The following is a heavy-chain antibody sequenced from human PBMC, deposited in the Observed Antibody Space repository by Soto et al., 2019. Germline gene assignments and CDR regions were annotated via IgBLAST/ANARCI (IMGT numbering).Heavy chain of an antibody. J-gene: IGHJ4*02. V-gene: IGHV3-74*01. Sequence: EVLLVESGGALIQPGGSLTISCAASGFTFSSYWMFWVRQAPGEGLMWVSRINSDGTITDYAEFVRGRFTISRDNAKNTLYLQLNSLRAEDTAIYYCAREYYGSGIWGQGTLVTVSS. CDR3: AREYYGSGI. CDR2: INSDGTIT. CDR1: GFTFSSYW. D-gene: IGHD3-10*01.